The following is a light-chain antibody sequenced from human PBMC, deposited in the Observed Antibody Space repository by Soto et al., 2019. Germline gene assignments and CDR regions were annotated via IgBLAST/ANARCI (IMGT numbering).Light chain of an antibody. V-gene: IGKV1-5*03. CDR3: QHYSSYSEA. CDR2: KAS. Sequence: DIQMTQSPSTLSGSVGDRVTITCRASQTISRWLALYQQKPGKAPKLLIYKASTLKSGVPSRCSGSGSGTEFTLTISSLQPDDFASYYCQHYSSYSEAFGQGTKVELK. J-gene: IGKJ1*01. CDR1: QTISRW.